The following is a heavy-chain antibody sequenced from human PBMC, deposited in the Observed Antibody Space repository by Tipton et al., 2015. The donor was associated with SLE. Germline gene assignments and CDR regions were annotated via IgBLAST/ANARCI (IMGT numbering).Heavy chain of an antibody. D-gene: IGHD5-18*01. CDR1: GFTFSSYA. J-gene: IGHJ4*02. CDR3: VREGNPGYMHDFDF. CDR2: ISYDGSNK. Sequence: SLRLSCAASGFTFSSYAMHWVRQAPGKGLEWVAVISYDGSNKYYADSVKGRSTISRDNTKNSLYLQLNSLRAEDTAVYYCVREGNPGYMHDFDFWGQGTLVAVSS. V-gene: IGHV3-30*04.